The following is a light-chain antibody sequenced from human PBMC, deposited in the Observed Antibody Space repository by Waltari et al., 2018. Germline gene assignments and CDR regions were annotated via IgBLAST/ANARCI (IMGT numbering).Light chain of an antibody. CDR3: SSYTSSSTWV. Sequence: YQQYPGKAPKLRIYNVGKRPSGVSNRFSGSTSGNAASLTISGLQAEDEAAYYCSSYTSSSTWVFGGGTKLTVL. V-gene: IGLV2-14*04. J-gene: IGLJ3*02. CDR2: NVG.